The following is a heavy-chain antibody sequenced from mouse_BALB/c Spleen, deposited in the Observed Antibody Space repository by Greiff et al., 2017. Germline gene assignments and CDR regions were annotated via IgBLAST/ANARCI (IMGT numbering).Heavy chain of an antibody. CDR3: AREKLGAMDY. Sequence: EVHLVESGGGLVKPGGSLKLSCAASGFTFSSYAMSWVRQTPEKRLEWVASISSGGSTYYPDSVKGRFTISRDNARNILYLQMSSLRSEDTAMYYCAREKLGAMDYWGQGTSVTVSS. V-gene: IGHV5-6-5*01. CDR2: ISSGGST. D-gene: IGHD3-1*01. CDR1: GFTFSSYA. J-gene: IGHJ4*01.